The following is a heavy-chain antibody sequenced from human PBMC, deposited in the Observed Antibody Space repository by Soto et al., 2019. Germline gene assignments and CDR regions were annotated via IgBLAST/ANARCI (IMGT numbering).Heavy chain of an antibody. V-gene: IGHV3-23*01. J-gene: IGHJ4*02. Sequence: PGGSLRLSCAASGFTFSSYAMSWVRQSPGKGLEWVSAISGSGGSTYYADSVKGRFTISRDNSKNTPYLQMNSLRAEDTAVYYCAKSQQLVRGFRYWGQGTLVTVSS. CDR1: GFTFSSYA. CDR2: ISGSGGST. D-gene: IGHD6-13*01. CDR3: AKSQQLVRGFRY.